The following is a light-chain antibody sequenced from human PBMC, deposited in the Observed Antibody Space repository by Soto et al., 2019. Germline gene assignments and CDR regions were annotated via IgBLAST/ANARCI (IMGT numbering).Light chain of an antibody. CDR1: SSNIGAGYD. Sequence: QSVLTQPPSVSGAPGQRVTISCTGSSSNIGAGYDVHWYQHLPKIAPKLLIFGNNNRPSGVPDRFSGSKSGTSASLAINGLQAEDEADYYCQSHDSSLSGHVVFGGGTQLTVL. J-gene: IGLJ3*02. CDR3: QSHDSSLSGHVV. CDR2: GNN. V-gene: IGLV1-40*01.